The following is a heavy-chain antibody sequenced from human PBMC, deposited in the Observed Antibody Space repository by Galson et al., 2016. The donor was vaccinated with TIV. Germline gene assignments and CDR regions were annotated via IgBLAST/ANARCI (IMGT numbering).Heavy chain of an antibody. V-gene: IGHV3-23*01. CDR2: IWGTGDDT. D-gene: IGHD1/OR15-1a*01. CDR1: GFTFSAYA. Sequence: SLRLSCAASGFTFSAYAMSWVRQAPGKGLEWVSTIWGTGDDTHYADSVKGRFTISRDNSKNTLCLEMNSLRVEDTAVYYCAKVLVGGGNNMIFDYWGQGTLVTVSS. CDR3: AKVLVGGGNNMIFDY. J-gene: IGHJ4*02.